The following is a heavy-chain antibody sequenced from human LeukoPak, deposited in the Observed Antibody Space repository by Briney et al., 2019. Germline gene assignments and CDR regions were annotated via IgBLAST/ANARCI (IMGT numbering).Heavy chain of an antibody. V-gene: IGHV4-61*09. CDR3: ARNRAYCSSTSCYIGGVGY. CDR2: IYTSGST. Sequence: SETLSLTCTVSGGSISSGSYYWSWIRQPAGKGLEWIVHIYTSGSTNYNPSLKSRVSISVDRSKNQFSLKLSSVTTADTAVYYCARNRAYCSSTSCYIGGVGYWGQGTLVTVSS. D-gene: IGHD2-2*02. J-gene: IGHJ4*02. CDR1: GGSISSGSYY.